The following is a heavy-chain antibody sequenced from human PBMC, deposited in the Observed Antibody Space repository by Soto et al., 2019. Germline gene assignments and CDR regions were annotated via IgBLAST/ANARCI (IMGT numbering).Heavy chain of an antibody. V-gene: IGHV1-69*13. CDR3: ARAPSSLRYFDWYRHYYYGMDV. Sequence: ASVKVSCKASGGTFSSYAISWVRQAPGQGLEWMGGIIPIFGTANYAQKFQGRVTITADESTSTAYMELSSLRSEDTAVYYCARAPSSLRYFDWYRHYYYGMDVWGQGTTVTVSS. CDR1: GGTFSSYA. J-gene: IGHJ6*02. D-gene: IGHD3-9*01. CDR2: IIPIFGTA.